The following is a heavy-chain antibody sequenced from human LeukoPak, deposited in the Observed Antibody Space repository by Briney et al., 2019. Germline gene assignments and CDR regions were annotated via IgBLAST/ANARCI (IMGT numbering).Heavy chain of an antibody. V-gene: IGHV1-2*02. Sequence: GASVKVSCKASGYTFTGYYMHWVRQAPGQGLEWMGWINPNSGGTNYAQKFQGRVTMTRDTSISTAYMELSRLRSDDTAVYYCAREEGLRYFDWLLSDYYYMDVWGKGTTVTVSS. J-gene: IGHJ6*03. CDR2: INPNSGGT. CDR1: GYTFTGYY. CDR3: AREEGLRYFDWLLSDYYYMDV. D-gene: IGHD3-9*01.